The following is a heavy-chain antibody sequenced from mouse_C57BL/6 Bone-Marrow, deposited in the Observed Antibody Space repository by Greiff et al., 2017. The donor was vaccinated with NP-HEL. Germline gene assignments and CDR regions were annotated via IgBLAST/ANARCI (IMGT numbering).Heavy chain of an antibody. Sequence: EVMLVESEGGLVQPGSSMKLSCTASGFTFSDYYMAWVRQVPEKGLEWVANINYDGSSTYYLDSLKSRFIISRDNAKNILYLQMSSLKSEDTATYYCARGAYYYGSSWYFDVWGTGTTVTVSS. V-gene: IGHV5-16*01. D-gene: IGHD1-1*01. CDR3: ARGAYYYGSSWYFDV. J-gene: IGHJ1*03. CDR1: GFTFSDYY. CDR2: INYDGSST.